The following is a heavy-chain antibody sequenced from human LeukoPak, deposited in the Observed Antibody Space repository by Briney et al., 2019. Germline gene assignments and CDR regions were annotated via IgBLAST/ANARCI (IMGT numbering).Heavy chain of an antibody. J-gene: IGHJ2*01. Sequence: ASVKVSCKASGGTFSSYAISWVRQAPGQGLEWMGIINPRDGSANSAQKFQGRVTMTRDTSTSTLYMELSSLRSEDTAVYYCARDRGKVVIATYWYFDLWGRGTLVTVSS. CDR2: INPRDGSA. CDR1: GGTFSSYA. D-gene: IGHD3-22*01. CDR3: ARDRGKVVIATYWYFDL. V-gene: IGHV1-46*01.